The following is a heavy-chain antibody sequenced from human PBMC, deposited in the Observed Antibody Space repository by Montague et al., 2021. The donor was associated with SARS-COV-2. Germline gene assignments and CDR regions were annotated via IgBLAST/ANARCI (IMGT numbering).Heavy chain of an antibody. Sequence: SLRLSCAASGFTFSSYAMSWVRHAPGKGLEWVSAIIGSGGSTYYADSVKVRFTISRDNSKNTLYLQMNSLRAEDTAVYYCAKASWIQLWFRTPYFDYWGQGTLVTVSA. V-gene: IGHV3-23*01. CDR2: IIGSGGST. J-gene: IGHJ4*02. D-gene: IGHD5-18*01. CDR3: AKASWIQLWFRTPYFDY. CDR1: GFTFSSYA.